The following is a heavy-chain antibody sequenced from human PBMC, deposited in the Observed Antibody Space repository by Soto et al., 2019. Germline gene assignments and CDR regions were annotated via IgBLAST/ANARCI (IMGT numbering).Heavy chain of an antibody. CDR1: GGTFSSYA. D-gene: IGHD4-4*01. Sequence: GASVKVSCKASGGTFSSYAISWVRQAPGQGLEWMGGIIPIFGTANYAQKFQGRVTITADESTSTAYMELSSLRSEDTAVYYCARKLTTVKFYYYGMDVWGQGTTVTVSS. J-gene: IGHJ6*02. CDR2: IIPIFGTA. V-gene: IGHV1-69*13. CDR3: ARKLTTVKFYYYGMDV.